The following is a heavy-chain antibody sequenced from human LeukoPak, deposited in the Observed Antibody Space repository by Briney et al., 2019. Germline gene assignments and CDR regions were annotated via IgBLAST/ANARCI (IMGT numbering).Heavy chain of an antibody. CDR2: ISYDGTNK. V-gene: IGHV3-30*04. CDR3: ARDYQDIVMLGAVRENYYHYGMDV. Sequence: GGSLRLSCAGSGFSFSNYAIHWVRQAPGMGLEWVAVISYDGTNKDYAESVKGRFTLSRDNSKNTLYLQMSSLRAGDTAVYYCARDYQDIVMLGAVRENYYHYGMDVWGQGTTVTVSS. J-gene: IGHJ6*02. D-gene: IGHD2-15*01. CDR1: GFSFSNYA.